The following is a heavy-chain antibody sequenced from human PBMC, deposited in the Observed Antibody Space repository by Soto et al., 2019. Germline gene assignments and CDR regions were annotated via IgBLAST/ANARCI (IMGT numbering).Heavy chain of an antibody. CDR1: GGSISSGDYY. V-gene: IGHV4-30-4*01. Sequence: QVQLQESGPGLVKPSQTLSLTCTVSGGSISSGDYYWSWIRQPPGKGLEWIWYIYYSGSTYYNPSLKSRVTISVDTSKNQCSLKLSSVTAADTAVYYCAREADYYDSSGYYPAVQHWGQGTLVTVSS. J-gene: IGHJ1*01. CDR3: AREADYYDSSGYYPAVQH. CDR2: IYYSGST. D-gene: IGHD3-22*01.